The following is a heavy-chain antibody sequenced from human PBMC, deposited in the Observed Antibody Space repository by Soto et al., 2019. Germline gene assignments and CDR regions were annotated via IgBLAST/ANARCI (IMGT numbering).Heavy chain of an antibody. D-gene: IGHD2-15*01. Sequence: PSETLSLTCTVSGGSISSGGYYWSWIRQHPGKGLEWIGYIYYSGSTYYNPSLKSRVTISVDTSKNEFSLKLSSVTAADTAVYYCARASVVVAATLFDYWGQGTLVTVSS. CDR3: ARASVVVAATLFDY. J-gene: IGHJ4*02. CDR2: IYYSGST. CDR1: GGSISSGGYY. V-gene: IGHV4-31*03.